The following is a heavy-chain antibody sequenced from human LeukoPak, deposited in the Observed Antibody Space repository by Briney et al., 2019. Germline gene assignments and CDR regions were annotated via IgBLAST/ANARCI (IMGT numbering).Heavy chain of an antibody. Sequence: GGSLRLSCAASRLTLSEYYMRWICQAPGKGLEWVSYISSSGSTIYYADSVKGRFTISRDNAKNSLYLQMNSLRAEDTDVYDCAREPPYSRGDCYFAYWGQGTLVTVSS. CDR1: RLTLSEYY. CDR3: AREPPYSRGDCYFAY. D-gene: IGHD2-21*02. J-gene: IGHJ4*02. CDR2: ISSSGSTI. V-gene: IGHV3-11*01.